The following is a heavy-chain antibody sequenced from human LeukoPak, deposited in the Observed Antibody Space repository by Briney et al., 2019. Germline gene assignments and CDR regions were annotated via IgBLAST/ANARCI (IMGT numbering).Heavy chain of an antibody. J-gene: IGHJ4*02. CDR2: ISDSGNT. D-gene: IGHD3-10*01. CDR1: GFTLSSYA. V-gene: IGHV3-23*01. CDR3: AKVFNYGFFDY. Sequence: GGSLRLSCAASGFTLSSYAMSWVRQAPGKGLEWVSAISDSGNTYHADSVKGRFTISRDNSKNTLYLQMNSLRGEDTAIYYCAKVFNYGFFDYWGQGTLVTVSS.